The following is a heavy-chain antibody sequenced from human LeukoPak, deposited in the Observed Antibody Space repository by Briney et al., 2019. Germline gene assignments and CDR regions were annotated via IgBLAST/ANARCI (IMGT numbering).Heavy chain of an antibody. CDR2: MNPNSGNT. CDR3: ARVKPDYYYYMDV. CDR1: GYTFIRYD. J-gene: IGHJ6*03. Sequence: GASVKVSCKASGYTFIRYDMSWVRQATGQGLEWMGWMNPNSGNTDYAQKFQGRVTITRNTSISTVYMELSSLRSEDTAVYYCARVKPDYYYYMDVWGKGATVTVSS. D-gene: IGHD1-14*01. V-gene: IGHV1-8*01.